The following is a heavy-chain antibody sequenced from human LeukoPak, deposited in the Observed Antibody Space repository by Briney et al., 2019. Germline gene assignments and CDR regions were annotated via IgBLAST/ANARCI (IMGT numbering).Heavy chain of an antibody. CDR2: ISSNGGST. J-gene: IGHJ6*02. Sequence: PGGSLRLSCSASGFTFSSYAMHWVRQAPGKGLEYVSAISSNGGSTYYADSVKGRFTISRDNSKNTLYLQMSSLRAEDTAVYYCARVQTTSVYYYGMDVWAKGPRSPSP. D-gene: IGHD4-17*01. V-gene: IGHV3-64D*06. CDR3: ARVQTTSVYYYGMDV. CDR1: GFTFSSYA.